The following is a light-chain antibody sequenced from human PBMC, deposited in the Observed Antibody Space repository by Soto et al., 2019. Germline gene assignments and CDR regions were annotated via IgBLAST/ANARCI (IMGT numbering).Light chain of an antibody. CDR1: QGISSY. J-gene: IGKJ1*01. V-gene: IGKV1D-8*01. Sequence: VIWITQSPALLSASTGDRVTISCRVSQGISSYLAWYQQKPGKAPELLIYAASILQSGVPSRFSGSGSGTDFTLTISYLQSEDFATYYCQQYYDFPRTFGQGTKVDIK. CDR3: QQYYDFPRT. CDR2: AAS.